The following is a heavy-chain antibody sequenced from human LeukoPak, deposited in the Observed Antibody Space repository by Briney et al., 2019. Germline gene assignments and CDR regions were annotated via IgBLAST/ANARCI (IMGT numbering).Heavy chain of an antibody. CDR1: GGSISGYY. J-gene: IGHJ3*02. V-gene: IGHV4-59*01. Sequence: SETLSLTCTVSGGSISGYYWSWIRQPPGKGLEWIGYIYSSGTTNYNPSLKSQITISLDTSKNQFSLKLSSVTAADTAVYYCARDANCHDNDAYYGALDIWGQGTLVTVSS. D-gene: IGHD3-16*01. CDR2: IYSSGTT. CDR3: ARDANCHDNDAYYGALDI.